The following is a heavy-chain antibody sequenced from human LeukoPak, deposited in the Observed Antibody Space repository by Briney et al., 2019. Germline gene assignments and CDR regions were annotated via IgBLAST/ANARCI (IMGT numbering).Heavy chain of an antibody. D-gene: IGHD3-22*01. CDR1: GFIFSNYP. CDR2: ISADGNNE. V-gene: IGHV3-30-3*01. CDR3: ARNDPDSSED. J-gene: IGHJ4*02. Sequence: GRSLRLSCAASGFIFSNYPMNWVRQAPGKGLEWVAVISADGNNEHYADSAKGRFTLSRDNAKSTAYLQMNSLRSEDTAVYYCARNDPDSSEDWGQGTLVTVSS.